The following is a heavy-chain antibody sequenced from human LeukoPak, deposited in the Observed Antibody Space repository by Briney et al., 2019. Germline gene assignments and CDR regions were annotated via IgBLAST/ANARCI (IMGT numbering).Heavy chain of an antibody. CDR3: AKETTGPYYFDY. CDR2: ISWDGGST. CDR1: GFTFDDYT. J-gene: IGHJ4*02. V-gene: IGHV3-43*01. D-gene: IGHD4-17*01. Sequence: PGGSLRLSCAASGFTFDDYTMHWVRQAPGKGLEWVSLISWDGGSTCYADSVKGRFTISRDNSKNSLYLQMNSLRTEDTALYYCAKETTGPYYFDYWGQGTLVTVSS.